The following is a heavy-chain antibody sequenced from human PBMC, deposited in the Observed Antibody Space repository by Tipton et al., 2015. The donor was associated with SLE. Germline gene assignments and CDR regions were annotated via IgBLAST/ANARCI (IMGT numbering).Heavy chain of an antibody. CDR1: GEPFTAYY. Sequence: TLSLTCTVYGEPFTAYYWSXIXXSXXKGLEWIAEINHSEHPXXXXALKSRVTISVDTSKNQFSLRLRSVTAADAAVYYCARGRVAPQVIWLDPWGRGIQVTVSS. V-gene: IGHV4-34*01. J-gene: IGHJ5*02. CDR3: ARGRVAPQVIWLDP. CDR2: INHSEHP. D-gene: IGHD5-12*01.